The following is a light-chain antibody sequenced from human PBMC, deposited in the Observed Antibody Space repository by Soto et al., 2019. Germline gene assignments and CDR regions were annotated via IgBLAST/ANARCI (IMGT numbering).Light chain of an antibody. Sequence: QSALTQPRSVSGSLGQSVTISCTGTSSDVGTYNYVSWYQQHPGKAPKVMIYDVSERPSGVPDRFSGSKSGNTASLTISGLQAEDEADYYCCSYAGSPRYVLGTGTKASVL. CDR2: DVS. CDR3: CSYAGSPRYV. V-gene: IGLV2-11*01. J-gene: IGLJ1*01. CDR1: SSDVGTYNY.